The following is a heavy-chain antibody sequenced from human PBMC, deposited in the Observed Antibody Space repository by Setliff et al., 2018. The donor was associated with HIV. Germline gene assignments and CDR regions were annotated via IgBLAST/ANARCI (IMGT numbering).Heavy chain of an antibody. CDR1: GGSFSGYY. Sequence: PSETLSLTCAVYGGSFSGYYWSWIRQPPGKGLEWIGEINHSGSTNYNPSLKSRVAISVDTSMDQFSLKLNSVTAADTAVYYCADASSWDPLLDYWGQGTLVTV. V-gene: IGHV4-34*01. D-gene: IGHD6-13*01. J-gene: IGHJ4*02. CDR2: INHSGST. CDR3: ADASSWDPLLDY.